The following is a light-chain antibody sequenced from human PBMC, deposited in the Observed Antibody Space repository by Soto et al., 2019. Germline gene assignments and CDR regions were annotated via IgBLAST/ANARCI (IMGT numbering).Light chain of an antibody. J-gene: IGKJ4*01. CDR3: QQYKEWPLT. CDR2: GAT. V-gene: IGKV3-15*01. CDR1: QSVSGD. Sequence: IVMSQSPVTLSVSPGQRATLSCRASQSVSGDFAWYQQKPGQAPRLLIYGATTRATGIPARFSGSGSGTEFTLTISSLQSEDFAVYYCQQYKEWPLTFGGGTTVEN.